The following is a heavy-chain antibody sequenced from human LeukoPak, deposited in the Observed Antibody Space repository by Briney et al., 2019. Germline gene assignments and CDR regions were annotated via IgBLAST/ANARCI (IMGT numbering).Heavy chain of an antibody. CDR3: IRGTVGAPGNDY. V-gene: IGHV3-23*01. D-gene: IGHD1-26*01. CDR1: GFTFSSLA. CDR2: IRSNGDTT. J-gene: IGHJ4*02. Sequence: GGSLRLSCTASGFTFSSLAMTWVRQAPGKGLEWVSTIRSNGDTTYNADSVKGRFTISRDNAKNTLYLQMSSLRAEDTAVYYCIRGTVGAPGNDYWGQGTLVTVSS.